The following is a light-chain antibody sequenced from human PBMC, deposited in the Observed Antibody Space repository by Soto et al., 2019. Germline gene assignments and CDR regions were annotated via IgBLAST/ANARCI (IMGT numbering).Light chain of an antibody. J-gene: IGKJ2*01. CDR3: QQGRNWPLT. V-gene: IGKV3-15*01. CDR1: QSISSE. Sequence: EIVMTQSPATLSVSPGERATLSCRASQSISSELAWYQQKPGQPPRLLIYGASTRATGVPARFTGSGSGSDVTLTISGLQSEDFAVYYCQQGRNWPLTFGQGTRLEI. CDR2: GAS.